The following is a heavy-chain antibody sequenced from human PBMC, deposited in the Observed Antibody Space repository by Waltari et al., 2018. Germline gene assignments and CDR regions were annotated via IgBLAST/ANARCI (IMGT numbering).Heavy chain of an antibody. CDR1: GYTFTSYG. Sequence: QVQLVQSGAEVKKPGASVKVSCQASGYTFTSYGISWVRPAPGQGLEWMGVISAYNGNTNYAQKRQGRVTMTTDTSTSTAYMELRSLRSDDTAVYYCARALAGGGSWRLIDYWGQGTLVTVSS. CDR2: ISAYNGNT. CDR3: ARALAGGGSWRLIDY. D-gene: IGHD2-15*01. J-gene: IGHJ4*02. V-gene: IGHV1-18*01.